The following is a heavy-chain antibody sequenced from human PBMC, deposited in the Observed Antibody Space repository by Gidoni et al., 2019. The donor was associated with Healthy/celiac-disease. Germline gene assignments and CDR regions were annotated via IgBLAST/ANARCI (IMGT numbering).Heavy chain of an antibody. CDR1: GFSLSNARMG. D-gene: IGHD6-19*01. V-gene: IGHV2-26*01. Sequence: QVTLKESGPVLVQPTETLTLTCTVPGFSLSNARMGVSWIRQPPGQALEWLAHIFSNDEKPYSTSLKSRLTISKDTSKSQVVLTMTNMDPVDTATYYCARTQWLAEYYYYYGMDVWGQGTTVTVSS. J-gene: IGHJ6*02. CDR3: ARTQWLAEYYYYYGMDV. CDR2: IFSNDEK.